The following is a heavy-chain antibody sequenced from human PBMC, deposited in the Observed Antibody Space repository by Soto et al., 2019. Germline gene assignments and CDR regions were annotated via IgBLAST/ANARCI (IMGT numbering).Heavy chain of an antibody. CDR3: AGSFYYYDSSGDAFDI. J-gene: IGHJ3*02. V-gene: IGHV1-69*13. CDR1: GGTFSSYA. CDR2: IIPIFGTA. Sequence: GASVKVSCKASGGTFSSYAISWVRQAPGQGLEWVGGIIPIFGTANYAQKFQGRVTITADESTSTAYMELSSLRSEDTAVYYCAGSFYYYDSSGDAFDIWGQGTMVTVSS. D-gene: IGHD3-22*01.